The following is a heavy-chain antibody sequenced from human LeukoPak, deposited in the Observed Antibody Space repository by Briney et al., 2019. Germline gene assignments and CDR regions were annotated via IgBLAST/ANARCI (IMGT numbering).Heavy chain of an antibody. CDR3: ARDSGGRSGRGQY. J-gene: IGHJ4*02. V-gene: IGHV3-48*03. CDR1: GFTFSSYE. D-gene: IGHD1-14*01. Sequence: GGSLRLSCAASGFTFSSYEMNWVRQAPGKGLEWVSYISSSGSTIYYADSAKGRFTISRDNAKNSLYLQMNSLRSDDTAVYYCARDSGGRSGRGQYWGQGTLVTVSS. CDR2: ISSSGSTI.